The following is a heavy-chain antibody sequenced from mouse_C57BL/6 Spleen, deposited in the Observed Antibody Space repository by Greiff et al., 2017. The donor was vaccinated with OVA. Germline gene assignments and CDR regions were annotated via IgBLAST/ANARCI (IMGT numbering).Heavy chain of an antibody. V-gene: IGHV2-2*01. CDR2: IWRGGST. CDR3: ANYGYEGWFAY. J-gene: IGHJ3*01. Sequence: VKLVESGPGLVQPSQRLSITCTVSGFSLTSYGVHWVRQSPGKGLEWLGVIWRGGSTDYNAAFISRLSISKDNSKSQVFFKMNSLQADYTAIYYCANYGYEGWFAYGGQGTLVTVAA. D-gene: IGHD2-2*01. CDR1: GFSLTSYG.